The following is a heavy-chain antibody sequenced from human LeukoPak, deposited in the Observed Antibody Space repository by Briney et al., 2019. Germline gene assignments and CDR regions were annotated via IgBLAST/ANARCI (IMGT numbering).Heavy chain of an antibody. Sequence: PGGSLRLSCAASGFIFSNYAMSWVRQAPGKGLEWVSVISASGSNTYYADSVKGRFTISRDISYNTLDLQMNSLTAEDTAVYYCVKDLLQQYTFWSGQTSFDYWGQGTLVTVSS. CDR1: GFIFSNYA. V-gene: IGHV3-23*01. CDR2: ISASGSNT. CDR3: VKDLLQQYTFWSGQTSFDY. J-gene: IGHJ4*02. D-gene: IGHD3-3*01.